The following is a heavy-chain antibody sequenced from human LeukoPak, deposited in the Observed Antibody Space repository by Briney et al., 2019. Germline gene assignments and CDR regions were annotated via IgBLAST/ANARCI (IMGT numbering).Heavy chain of an antibody. CDR3: ARVEYCSSTSCPWDY. D-gene: IGHD2-2*01. CDR1: GFTFSSYS. CDR2: ISSSSSYI. V-gene: IGHV3-21*01. Sequence: TGGSLRLSCAASGFTFSSYSMNWVRQAPGKGLEWVSSISSSSSYIYYADSVKGRFTISRDNAKNSLYLQMNSLRAEDTAVYYCARVEYCSSTSCPWDYWGQGTLVTVSS. J-gene: IGHJ4*02.